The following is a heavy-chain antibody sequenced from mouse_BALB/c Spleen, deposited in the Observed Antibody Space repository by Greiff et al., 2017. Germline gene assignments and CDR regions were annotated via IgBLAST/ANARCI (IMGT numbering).Heavy chain of an antibody. CDR2: IDPANGNT. Sequence: VQLKESGAELVKPGASVKLSCTASGFNIKDTYMHWVKQRPEQGLEWIGRIDPANGNTKYDPKFQGKATITADTSSNTAYLQLSSLTSEDTAVYYSARAITTAYWGQGTLVTVSA. D-gene: IGHD2-4*01. CDR3: ARAITTAY. V-gene: IGHV14-3*02. CDR1: GFNIKDTY. J-gene: IGHJ3*01.